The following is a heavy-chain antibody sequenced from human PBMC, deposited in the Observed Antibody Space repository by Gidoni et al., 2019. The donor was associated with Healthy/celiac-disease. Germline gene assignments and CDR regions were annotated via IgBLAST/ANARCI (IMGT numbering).Heavy chain of an antibody. CDR3: AKDPVVCSGGSCYSKPFDY. V-gene: IGHV3-23*01. Sequence: EVQLLESGGGLVQPGGSLRLSCAASGCTFSSNALRWVRQAPGKGLVWVSAIIGRGGRTYYADSVKGRFTISRDNSKNTLYLQMNSLRAEDTAVYYCAKDPVVCSGGSCYSKPFDYWGQGTLVTVSS. D-gene: IGHD2-15*01. CDR2: IIGRGGRT. CDR1: GCTFSSNA. J-gene: IGHJ4*02.